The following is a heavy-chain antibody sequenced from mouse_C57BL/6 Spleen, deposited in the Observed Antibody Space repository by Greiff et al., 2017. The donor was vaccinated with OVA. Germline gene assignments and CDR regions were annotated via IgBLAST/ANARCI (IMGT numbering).Heavy chain of an antibody. CDR2: ISSGSSTI. Sequence: EVKLQESGGGLVKPGGSLKLSCAASGFTFSDYGMHWVRQAPEQGLEWVAYISSGSSTIYYADTVKGRFTISRDNAKNTLFLQMTSLRSEDTAMYYCASEDDYGNSYWYFDVWGTGTTVTVSS. V-gene: IGHV5-17*01. CDR1: GFTFSDYG. J-gene: IGHJ1*03. D-gene: IGHD1-1*01. CDR3: ASEDDYGNSYWYFDV.